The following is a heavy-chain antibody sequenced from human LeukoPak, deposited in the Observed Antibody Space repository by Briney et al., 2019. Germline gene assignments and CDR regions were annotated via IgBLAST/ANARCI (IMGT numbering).Heavy chain of an antibody. CDR1: GYTFTNYG. D-gene: IGHD3-10*01. Sequence: APVKVSCKASGYTFTNYGISWVRQAPGQGLEWMAWISAYNGNTNYAQKLQGRVTMTTDTSTSTAYMELRSLRSDDTAVYYCARDGDVWHSGWFDPWGQGTLVTVSS. CDR3: ARDGDVWHSGWFDP. J-gene: IGHJ5*02. CDR2: ISAYNGNT. V-gene: IGHV1-18*01.